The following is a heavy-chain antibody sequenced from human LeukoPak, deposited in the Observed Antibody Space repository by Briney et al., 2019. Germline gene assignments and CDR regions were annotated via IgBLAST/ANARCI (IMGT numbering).Heavy chain of an antibody. CDR2: IYTSGST. CDR3: ARRSYLTNDAFDI. Sequence: SETLSLTCTVSGGSISSYYWSWIRQPPGKGLEWIGYIYTSGSTNYNPSLKSRVTISVDTSKNQFSLKLSSVTAADTAVYYCARRSYLTNDAFDIWGQGTMVTVSS. J-gene: IGHJ3*02. V-gene: IGHV4-4*09. CDR1: GGSISSYY. D-gene: IGHD1-26*01.